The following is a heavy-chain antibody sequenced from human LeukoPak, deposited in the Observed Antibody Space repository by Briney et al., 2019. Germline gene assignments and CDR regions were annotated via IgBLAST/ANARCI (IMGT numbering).Heavy chain of an antibody. Sequence: ASVKVSCKASGYTFTCYYMHWVRQAPGQGLEWMGWINPNSGGTNYAQKFQGRVTMTRDTSISTAYMELSRLRSDDTAVYYCARVSGSPSRYYHGMDVWGQGTTVTVSS. CDR3: ARVSGSPSRYYHGMDV. CDR1: GYTFTCYY. V-gene: IGHV1-2*02. J-gene: IGHJ6*02. D-gene: IGHD1-26*01. CDR2: INPNSGGT.